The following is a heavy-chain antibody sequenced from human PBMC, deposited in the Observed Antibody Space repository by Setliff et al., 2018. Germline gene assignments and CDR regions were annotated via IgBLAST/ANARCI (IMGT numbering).Heavy chain of an antibody. Sequence: PGGSLRLSCAASGFTLSPFAMSWVRQAPGKGLEWVSSIISGDDTRYPDSVQGRFTISRDNSKNTLYLQMNSLKTEDTAVYYCITLSTIPLGVWGQGTTVTVSS. V-gene: IGHV3-23*01. CDR2: IISGDDT. CDR1: GFTLSPFA. J-gene: IGHJ6*02. D-gene: IGHD2-2*01. CDR3: ITLSTIPLGV.